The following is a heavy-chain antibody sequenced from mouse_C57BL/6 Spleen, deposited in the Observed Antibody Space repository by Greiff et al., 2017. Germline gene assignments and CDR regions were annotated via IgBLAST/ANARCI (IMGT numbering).Heavy chain of an antibody. J-gene: IGHJ4*01. CDR1: GFTFSSYA. Sequence: DVMLVESGEGLVKPGGSLKLSCAASGFTFSSYAMSWVRQTPEKRLEWVAYISSGGDYIYYADTVKGRFTISRDNARNTLYLQMSSLKSEDTAMYYCTRDGIYDGYYDYWGQGTSVTVSS. CDR2: ISSGGDYI. V-gene: IGHV5-9-1*02. CDR3: TRDGIYDGYYDY. D-gene: IGHD2-3*01.